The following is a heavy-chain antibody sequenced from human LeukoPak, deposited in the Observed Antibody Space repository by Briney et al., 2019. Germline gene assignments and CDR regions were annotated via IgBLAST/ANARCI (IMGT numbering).Heavy chain of an antibody. CDR1: GGSISSYY. V-gene: IGHV4-59*08. Sequence: SETLSLTCTVSGGSISSYYWSWIRQPPGKGLEWIGYIYYSGSTNYNPSLKSRVTISVDTSKNQFSLKLSSVTAADTAVYYCAGTYCRGGSCHFDYWGQGTLVSVSS. J-gene: IGHJ4*02. CDR2: IYYSGST. D-gene: IGHD2-15*01. CDR3: AGTYCRGGSCHFDY.